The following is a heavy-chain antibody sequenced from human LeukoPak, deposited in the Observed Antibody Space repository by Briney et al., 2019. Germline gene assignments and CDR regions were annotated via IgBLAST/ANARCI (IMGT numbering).Heavy chain of an antibody. Sequence: SETLSLTCTVSGYSISSGYYWGWIRQPPGKGLEWIGSIYYSGSTYYNPSLKSRVTISVDTSKNQFSLKLSSVTAADTAVYYCARQRITMTKLDYWGQGTLVTVSS. V-gene: IGHV4-38-2*02. CDR3: ARQRITMTKLDY. CDR2: IYYSGST. J-gene: IGHJ4*02. CDR1: GYSISSGYY. D-gene: IGHD3-22*01.